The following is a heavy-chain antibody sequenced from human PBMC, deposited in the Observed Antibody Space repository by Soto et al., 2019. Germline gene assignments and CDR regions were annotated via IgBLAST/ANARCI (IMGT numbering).Heavy chain of an antibody. CDR3: VRNYYDSSGYYFGMDV. J-gene: IGHJ6*02. D-gene: IGHD3-22*01. V-gene: IGHV3-13*01. CDR1: GFTFSSYD. CDR2: IGTAGDT. Sequence: SLRLSCAASGFTFSSYDMHWVRQATGKGLEWVSAIGTAGDTYYPGSVKGRFTISRENAKNSLYLQMNSLRAEDTAVYYCVRNYYDSSGYYFGMDVWGQGTTVTVSS.